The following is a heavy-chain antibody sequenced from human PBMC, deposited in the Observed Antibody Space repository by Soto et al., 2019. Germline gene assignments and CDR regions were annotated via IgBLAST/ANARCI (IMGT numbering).Heavy chain of an antibody. D-gene: IGHD6-19*01. CDR3: ARSSGSYSRWFDH. J-gene: IGHJ5*02. CDR1: GYTFTGCY. V-gene: IGHV1-2*04. CDR2: INNNTGGK. Sequence: ASVKVFSTASGYTFTGCYIHCVRQANGQGLEWMGWINNNTGGKKYAQKFQACLTMTRDKSISTDYIEISRMRSEDMAVYYCARSSGSYSRWFDHWGQGTLVTVSS.